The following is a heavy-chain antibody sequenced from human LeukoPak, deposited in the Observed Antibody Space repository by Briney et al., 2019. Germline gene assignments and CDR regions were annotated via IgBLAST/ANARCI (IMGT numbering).Heavy chain of an antibody. J-gene: IGHJ4*02. CDR2: IYYTGST. CDR3: ARHVRDSGDYYSQFEY. D-gene: IGHD3-22*01. V-gene: IGHV4-59*08. CDR1: GGSISSSY. Sequence: KPSGTLCLTCTASGGSISSSYWSWIRQPPGKGLEWIGYIYYTGSTNYNPSLRGRVTMSVDTSKNQFSLNLSSVTAADTAVYYCARHVRDSGDYYSQFEYWGQGTLVTVSS.